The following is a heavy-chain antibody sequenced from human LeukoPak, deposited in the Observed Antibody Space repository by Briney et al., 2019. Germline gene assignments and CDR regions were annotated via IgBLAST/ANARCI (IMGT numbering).Heavy chain of an antibody. V-gene: IGHV3-48*04. CDR1: GFTFSSYS. CDR2: ISSSSSTI. D-gene: IGHD3-10*01. Sequence: PGGSLRLSCAASGFTFSSYSMNWVRQAPGKGLEWVSYISSSSSTIYYADSVKGRFTISRDNAKNSLYLQMNSLRAEDTAVYYCARALENTFYYYGSGSYSYYFDYWGQGTLVTVSS. J-gene: IGHJ4*02. CDR3: ARALENTFYYYGSGSYSYYFDY.